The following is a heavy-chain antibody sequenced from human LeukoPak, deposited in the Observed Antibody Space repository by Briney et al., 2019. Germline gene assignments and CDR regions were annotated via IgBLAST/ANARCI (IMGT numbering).Heavy chain of an antibody. CDR2: IYYTGSA. D-gene: IGHD5-18*01. J-gene: IGHJ4*02. CDR1: GGSINSGDYY. CDR3: ARRGQDTSTVYYNYFNH. V-gene: IGHV4-31*03. Sequence: PSETLSLTCTVSGGSINSGDYYWTWIRQYPGKGLEWIGNIYYTGSAYYNPSLRSRVTISVDTSKNQFSLRLSAVTAADTAVYSCARRGQDTSTVYYNYFNHWGQGILATVSS.